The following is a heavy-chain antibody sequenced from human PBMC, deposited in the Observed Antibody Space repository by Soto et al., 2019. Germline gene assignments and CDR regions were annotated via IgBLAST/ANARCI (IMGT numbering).Heavy chain of an antibody. Sequence: QVQLVQSGAEVKKPGSSVKVSCKASGGTFSSYAISWVRQAPGQGLEWMGGIIPIFGTANYAQKFQGRVTIPADESTSKAYMELSSLRSEDTAVYYCARERHVEFPENLGMDVWGQGTTVTVSS. V-gene: IGHV1-69*12. CDR2: IIPIFGTA. D-gene: IGHD3-10*01. CDR3: ARERHVEFPENLGMDV. CDR1: GGTFSSYA. J-gene: IGHJ6*02.